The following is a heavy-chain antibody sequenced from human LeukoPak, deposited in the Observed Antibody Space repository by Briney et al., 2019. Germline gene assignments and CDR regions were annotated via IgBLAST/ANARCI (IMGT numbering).Heavy chain of an antibody. Sequence: ASVKVSCKASGYTFTGYYMHWVRQAPGQGLEWMGWINPNSGGTNYAQKFQGRVTMTRDTSISTAYMELSRLRSDDTAVYYCARDTYFDWLPSGYWGQGTLVTVSS. J-gene: IGHJ4*02. CDR2: INPNSGGT. CDR1: GYTFTGYY. CDR3: ARDTYFDWLPSGY. V-gene: IGHV1-2*02. D-gene: IGHD3-9*01.